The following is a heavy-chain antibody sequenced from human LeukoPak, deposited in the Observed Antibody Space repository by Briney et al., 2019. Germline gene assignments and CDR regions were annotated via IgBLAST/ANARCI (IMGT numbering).Heavy chain of an antibody. D-gene: IGHD3-22*01. CDR2: IIPIFGTA. J-gene: IGHJ6*03. Sequence: ASVKVSCKASGGTFSSYAISWVRQAPGQGREWMGGIIPIFGTANYAQKFQGRVTITTDDTTSTAYTELSSLRSEDTAVYYCARSITMIVVAEGTDYYYMDVWGKGTTVTVSS. CDR3: ARSITMIVVAEGTDYYYMDV. CDR1: GGTFSSYA. V-gene: IGHV1-69*05.